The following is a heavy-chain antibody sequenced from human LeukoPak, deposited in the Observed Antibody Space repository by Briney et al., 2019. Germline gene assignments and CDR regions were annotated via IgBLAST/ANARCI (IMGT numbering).Heavy chain of an antibody. CDR1: GGTFSSYA. CDR2: IIPIFGTA. D-gene: IGHD6-13*01. Sequence: SVKVSCKASGGTFSSYAISWVRQAPGQGLEWIGGIIPIFGTANYAQKFQGRVTITADESTSTAYMELSSLRSEDTAVYYCARDAAAAGGAWFDYWGQGTLVTVSS. V-gene: IGHV1-69*13. CDR3: ARDAAAAGGAWFDY. J-gene: IGHJ4*02.